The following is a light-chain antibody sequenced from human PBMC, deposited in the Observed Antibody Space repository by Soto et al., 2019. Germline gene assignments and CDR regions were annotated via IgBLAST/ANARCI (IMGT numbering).Light chain of an antibody. Sequence: SALNQPASVSGSPGESITIACTGTSSDVGSYNLVSWYQQHPGKAPKLMIYEVSKRPSGVSNRFSGSKSGNTASLTISELQAEDEADYYCCSYAGSSTPYVFGTGTKVTVL. V-gene: IGLV2-23*02. J-gene: IGLJ1*01. CDR2: EVS. CDR1: SSDVGSYNL. CDR3: CSYAGSSTPYV.